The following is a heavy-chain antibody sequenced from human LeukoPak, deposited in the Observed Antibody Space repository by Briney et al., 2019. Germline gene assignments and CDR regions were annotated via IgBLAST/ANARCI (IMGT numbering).Heavy chain of an antibody. CDR1: GFTINREW. CDR3: AKFGTNWLDSY. V-gene: IGHV3-74*01. Sequence: PGGSLRLSCAASGFTINREWMHWVRQVPGQGLVWVSRMNDDGTYTAYADSVKGRFTMSRDNAKNTLFLQMNSLRPEDTAIYYCAKFGTNWLDSYWGQGTLVTVSS. J-gene: IGHJ4*02. CDR2: MNDDGTYT. D-gene: IGHD1-1*01.